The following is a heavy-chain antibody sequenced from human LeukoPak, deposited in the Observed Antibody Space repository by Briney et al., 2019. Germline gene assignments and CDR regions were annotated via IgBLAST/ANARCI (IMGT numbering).Heavy chain of an antibody. CDR2: ISSSSSTI. Sequence: GSLRLSCAASGFTFSSYSMNWVRQAPGKGLEWVSYISSSSSTIYYADSVKGRFTISRDNAKNSLYLQMNSLRAEDTAVYYCARVIRGSYSDYWGQGTLVTVSS. CDR1: GFTFSSYS. CDR3: ARVIRGSYSDY. J-gene: IGHJ4*02. V-gene: IGHV3-48*04. D-gene: IGHD1-26*01.